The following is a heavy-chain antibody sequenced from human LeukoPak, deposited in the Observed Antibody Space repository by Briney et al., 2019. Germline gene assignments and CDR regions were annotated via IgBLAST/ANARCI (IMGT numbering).Heavy chain of an antibody. CDR1: GYTFTGSGWY. V-gene: IGHV1-2*02. Sequence: ASVKVSCKASGYTFTGSGWYLYWLRQASGQGLECVGWIHPNNGATLYAQKFQGRVAMTTDTSISTAYMELSRLRPDDTAMYYCARDGPAQMVDFDYWGQGTLVTVSS. D-gene: IGHD3-10*01. CDR3: ARDGPAQMVDFDY. CDR2: IHPNNGAT. J-gene: IGHJ4*02.